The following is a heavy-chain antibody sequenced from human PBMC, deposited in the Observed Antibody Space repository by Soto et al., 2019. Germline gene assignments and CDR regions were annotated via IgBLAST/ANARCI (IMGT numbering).Heavy chain of an antibody. CDR1: GFTFSSYA. Sequence: GGSLRLSCAASGFTFSSYAMHWVRQAPGKGLEWVAVISYDGSNKYYADSVKGRFTISRDNSKNTLYLQMNSLRAEDTAVYYCARDEVSENFELEQGDYWGQGTLVTVSS. CDR2: ISYDGSNK. V-gene: IGHV3-30-3*01. CDR3: ARDEVSENFELEQGDY. J-gene: IGHJ4*02. D-gene: IGHD1-1*01.